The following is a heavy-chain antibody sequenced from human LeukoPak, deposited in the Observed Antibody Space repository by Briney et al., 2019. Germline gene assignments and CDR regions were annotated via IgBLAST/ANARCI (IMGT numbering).Heavy chain of an antibody. Sequence: PGGSLRLSCAASGFTFSSYWMHWVRQAPGKGLVWVSRINSDGSSTSYADSVKGRFTISRDNAKNTLYLQMNSLRAEDTAVYYCARVTVAKVFDYWGLGTLVTVSS. V-gene: IGHV3-74*01. J-gene: IGHJ4*02. CDR2: INSDGSST. CDR1: GFTFSSYW. D-gene: IGHD4-23*01. CDR3: ARVTVAKVFDY.